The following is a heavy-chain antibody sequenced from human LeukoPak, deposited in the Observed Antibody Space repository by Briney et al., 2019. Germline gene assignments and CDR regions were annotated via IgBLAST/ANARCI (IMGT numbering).Heavy chain of an antibody. CDR2: ISYSGST. Sequence: SETLSLTCTVSGGSISNYYWSWIRQPPGKGLEWIGYISYSGSTNYNPSLKGRVTISVDTSKNQFSLKLSSVTAADTAVYYCARDSYGSGSFNLYFDLWGRGTLVTVSS. D-gene: IGHD3-10*01. J-gene: IGHJ2*01. CDR1: GGSISNYY. V-gene: IGHV4-59*01. CDR3: ARDSYGSGSFNLYFDL.